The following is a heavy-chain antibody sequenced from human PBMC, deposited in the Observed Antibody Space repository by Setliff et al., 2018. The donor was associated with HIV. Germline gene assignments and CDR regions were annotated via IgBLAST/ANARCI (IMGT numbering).Heavy chain of an antibody. J-gene: IGHJ4*02. Sequence: PSETLSLTCTVSGYSISSGYYWGWIRQPPGKGLEWIGSIYQTGSTNYNPSLRSRVIISVDTSKNEFSLKVSSVTAADTAVYYCARVDRCSGGSCYFIDYWGQGTLVTVSS. CDR3: ARVDRCSGGSCYFIDY. CDR2: IYQTGST. D-gene: IGHD2-15*01. V-gene: IGHV4-38-2*02. CDR1: GYSISSGYY.